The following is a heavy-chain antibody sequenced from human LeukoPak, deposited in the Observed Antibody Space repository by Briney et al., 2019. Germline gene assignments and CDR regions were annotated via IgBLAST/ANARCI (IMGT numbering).Heavy chain of an antibody. CDR3: AELGITMIGGV. Sequence: GGSLRLSCAASGFTFNSYSMNWVRQAPGMGLEWVSSISGSNSYIYYADSMKGRFTISRDNAKNSLYLQMNSLRAEDTAVYYCAELGITMIGGVWGKGTTVTISS. CDR2: ISGSNSYI. J-gene: IGHJ6*04. V-gene: IGHV3-21*01. CDR1: GFTFNSYS. D-gene: IGHD3-10*02.